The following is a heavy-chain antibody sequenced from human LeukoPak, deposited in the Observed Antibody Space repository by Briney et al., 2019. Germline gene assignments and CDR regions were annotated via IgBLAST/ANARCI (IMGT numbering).Heavy chain of an antibody. V-gene: IGHV3-23*01. Sequence: GGSLRLSCAASGFTFSNYAMTWVRQAPGKGLEWISTISGDSVYYGDSVKGRFTISRDNSKNTLFLQMNSLRAEDTAIYYCAKDSYSHNGIFDALVIWGQGTMVTVSS. CDR1: GFTFSNYA. CDR3: AKDSYSHNGIFDALVI. D-gene: IGHD2-8*01. J-gene: IGHJ3*02. CDR2: ISGDSV.